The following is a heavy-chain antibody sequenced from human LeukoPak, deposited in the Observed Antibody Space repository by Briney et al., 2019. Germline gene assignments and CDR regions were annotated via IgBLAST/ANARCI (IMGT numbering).Heavy chain of an antibody. Sequence: PSETLSLTCAVYGGSFSGYYWSWIRQPPGKGLEWIGEINHSGSTNYNPPLKSRVTISVDTSKNQFSLKLSSVTAADTAVYYCARVGGSRVRLTYIDYWGQGTLVTVSS. D-gene: IGHD3-22*01. CDR1: GGSFSGYY. J-gene: IGHJ4*02. V-gene: IGHV4-34*01. CDR3: ARVGGSRVRLTYIDY. CDR2: INHSGST.